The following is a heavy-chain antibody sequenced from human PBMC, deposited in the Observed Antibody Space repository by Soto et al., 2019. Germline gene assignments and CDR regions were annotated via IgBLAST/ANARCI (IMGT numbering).Heavy chain of an antibody. Sequence: SETLSLTCDVTGYAISSGYYWGWLRQPPGKGLEWIGSAYHNGNANYNPSLESRVTISIDTSKNQFSLDLTSVTAADAAVYYCATQSRNWGWGAFDVWGQGTMVTVSS. D-gene: IGHD3-16*01. CDR2: AYHNGNA. J-gene: IGHJ3*01. CDR3: ATQSRNWGWGAFDV. CDR1: GYAISSGYY. V-gene: IGHV4-38-2*01.